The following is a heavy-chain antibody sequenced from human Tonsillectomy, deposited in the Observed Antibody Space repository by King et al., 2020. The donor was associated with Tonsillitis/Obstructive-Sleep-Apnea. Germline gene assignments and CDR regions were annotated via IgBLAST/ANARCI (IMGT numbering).Heavy chain of an antibody. Sequence: VQLQQWGAGLLKPSETLSLTCAVYGGSFSGYCWSWIRQPPGKGLEWIGENNHSGSTNYNPSLKSRVTISVYTSKNQFSLQLNSVTAADTSVYYCARGQNYGGNSAFDYWGQGTLVTVSS. CDR1: GGSFSGYC. V-gene: IGHV4-34*01. J-gene: IGHJ4*02. D-gene: IGHD4-23*01. CDR2: NNHSGST. CDR3: ARGQNYGGNSAFDY.